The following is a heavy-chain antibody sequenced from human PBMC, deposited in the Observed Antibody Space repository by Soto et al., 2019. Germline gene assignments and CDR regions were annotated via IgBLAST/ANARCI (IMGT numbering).Heavy chain of an antibody. J-gene: IGHJ6*02. CDR2: IIPSFGTT. Sequence: QVQLVQSGAEVKKPGSSVKVSCKASGGTFSNFAISWMRQAPGQGLEWVGGIIPSFGTTNYAQQFQGGVTKTADVRTSTAYMELTSLTSEDTAVYYCAREEVAACRGESCYAYNSGRGHFYFYGMDVWGQGTSVTVS. D-gene: IGHD2-15*01. CDR1: GGTFSNFA. V-gene: IGHV1-69*01. CDR3: AREEVAACRGESCYAYNSGRGHFYFYGMDV.